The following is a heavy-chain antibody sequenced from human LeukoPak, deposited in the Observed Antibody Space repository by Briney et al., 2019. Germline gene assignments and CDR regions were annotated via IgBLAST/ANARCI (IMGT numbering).Heavy chain of an antibody. Sequence: PGGSLRLSCAASGFTFSSYGMHWVRQAPGKGLEWVAVISYDGSNKYYADSVKGRLTISRDNSKNTLYLQMNSLRAEDTAVYYCAKERGYSYGYLGYFDYWGQGTLVTVSS. D-gene: IGHD5-18*01. CDR1: GFTFSSYG. J-gene: IGHJ4*02. CDR3: AKERGYSYGYLGYFDY. CDR2: ISYDGSNK. V-gene: IGHV3-30*18.